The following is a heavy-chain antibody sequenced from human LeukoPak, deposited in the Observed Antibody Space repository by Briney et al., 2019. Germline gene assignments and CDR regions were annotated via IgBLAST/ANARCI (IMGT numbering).Heavy chain of an antibody. J-gene: IGHJ4*02. Sequence: PGGSLRLSCAASGFTFSSYGMSWVRQAPGKGPEWVSVIISGSGGNTYYADSVKGRFIISRGNSKNTVYLQMNSLRVEDTAVYYCAKGATGTTRVSYDYWGQGTLVTVSS. V-gene: IGHV3-23*01. CDR2: IISGSGGNT. D-gene: IGHD1-1*01. CDR3: AKGATGTTRVSYDY. CDR1: GFTFSSYG.